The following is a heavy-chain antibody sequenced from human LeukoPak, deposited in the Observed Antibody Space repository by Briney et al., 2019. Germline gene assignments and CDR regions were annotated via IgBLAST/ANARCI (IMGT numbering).Heavy chain of an antibody. D-gene: IGHD3-10*01. Sequence: GGSLRLSCAASGFKFSSNWMSWVRQAPGKGLEWVANIKQDGSEKYYVDSVKGRFTISRDNAKNSLYLQMNSLRAEDTAVYYCANLRGVIITYPVSTTDAFDIWGQGTMVTVSS. V-gene: IGHV3-7*03. J-gene: IGHJ3*02. CDR3: ANLRGVIITYPVSTTDAFDI. CDR2: IKQDGSEK. CDR1: GFKFSSNW.